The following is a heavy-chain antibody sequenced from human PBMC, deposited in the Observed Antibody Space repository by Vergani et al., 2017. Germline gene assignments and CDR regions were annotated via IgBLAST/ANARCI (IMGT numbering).Heavy chain of an antibody. CDR1: GFTFSSYA. J-gene: IGHJ4*02. V-gene: IGHV3-23*01. D-gene: IGHD3-3*01. Sequence: EVQLLESGGGLVQPGGSLRLSCAASGFTFSSYAMSWVRQAPGKGLEWVSAISGSGGSTYYADSVKGRFTISRDNSKTTLYLQMNSLRADDTAVYYCAKVRFFGTSRYFDYWGQGTLVTVSS. CDR3: AKVRFFGTSRYFDY. CDR2: ISGSGGST.